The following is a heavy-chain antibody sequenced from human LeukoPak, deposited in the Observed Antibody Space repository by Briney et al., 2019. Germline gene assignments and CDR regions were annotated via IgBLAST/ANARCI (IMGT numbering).Heavy chain of an antibody. CDR1: GDSISSYY. Sequence: SETLSLTRTVSGDSISSYYWSWIRQPPGKGLEWIGYIYYSGSTNYNPSLKSRVTISVDTSKNQFSLKLSSVTAADTAVYYCASTGYSSSWYPSAEYFQHWGQGTLVTVSS. D-gene: IGHD6-13*01. J-gene: IGHJ1*01. CDR3: ASTGYSSSWYPSAEYFQH. CDR2: IYYSGST. V-gene: IGHV4-59*01.